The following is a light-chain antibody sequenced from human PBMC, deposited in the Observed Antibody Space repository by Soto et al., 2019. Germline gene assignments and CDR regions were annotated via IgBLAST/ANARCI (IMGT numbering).Light chain of an antibody. Sequence: TPSPSSLAASVGNQDTITCRAKHSINGWLAWYQQKPGKVPKLLIYDASSLESGVPSRFSGGGSGTEFSLIINGLQPEDFATYYCQQYHGFWFGQGTKVDIK. CDR3: QQYHGFW. CDR2: DAS. CDR1: HSINGW. V-gene: IGKV1-5*01. J-gene: IGKJ1*01.